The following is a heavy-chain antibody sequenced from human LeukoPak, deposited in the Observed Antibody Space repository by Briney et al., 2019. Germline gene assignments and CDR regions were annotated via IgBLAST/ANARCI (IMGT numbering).Heavy chain of an antibody. CDR1: GFTFSDYY. CDR2: ISSSGSTI. V-gene: IGHV3-11*04. Sequence: GGSLRLSCAASGFTFSDYYMSWIRQAPGKRLEWVSYISSSGSTIYYADSVKGRFTISRDNAKNSLYLQMNSLRAEDTAVYYCARVGPTSCGGSCPFDYWGQGTLVTVSS. J-gene: IGHJ4*02. D-gene: IGHD2-21*01. CDR3: ARVGPTSCGGSCPFDY.